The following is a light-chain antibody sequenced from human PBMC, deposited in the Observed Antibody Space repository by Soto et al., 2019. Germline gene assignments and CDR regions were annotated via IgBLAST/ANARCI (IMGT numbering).Light chain of an antibody. CDR2: DVS. Sequence: QSALAHPRSVSGSHGQSVTISCTGTSSDVGGYNYVSWYQQHPGKAPKLMIYDVSKRPSGVPDRFSGSKSGNTASLTISGLQAEDEADYYCCSYAGSYTVVFGGGTKLTVL. CDR1: SSDVGGYNY. CDR3: CSYAGSYTVV. V-gene: IGLV2-11*01. J-gene: IGLJ2*01.